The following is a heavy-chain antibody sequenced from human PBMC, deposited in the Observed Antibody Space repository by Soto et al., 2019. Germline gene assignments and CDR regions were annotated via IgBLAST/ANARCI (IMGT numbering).Heavy chain of an antibody. CDR3: ARLGVAGHYYGMDV. Sequence: ETLALTCTVAGGSISSSSYYWGWVRQPPGKGLEWIGSIYYSGSTYYNPSLKSRVTISVDTSKNQFSLKLSSVTAADTAVYYCARLGVAGHYYGMDVWGQGTTV. V-gene: IGHV4-39*01. CDR1: GGSISSSSYY. CDR2: IYYSGST. D-gene: IGHD3-3*01. J-gene: IGHJ6*02.